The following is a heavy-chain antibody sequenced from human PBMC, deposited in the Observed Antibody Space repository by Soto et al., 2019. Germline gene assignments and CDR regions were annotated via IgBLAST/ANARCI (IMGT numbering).Heavy chain of an antibody. CDR1: GFTFSSYA. V-gene: IGHV3-23*01. Sequence: EVQLLESGGGLIQPGGSLRLSCAASGFTFSSYAMSWVRQAPGKGLEWVSGISGSGGSTYYADSVKGRFTISRDNSKNTLYLQMNSLRAEDTAIYYCAKGGAMIVVVILLDYWGQGTLVTVSS. J-gene: IGHJ4*02. CDR3: AKGGAMIVVVILLDY. D-gene: IGHD3-22*01. CDR2: ISGSGGST.